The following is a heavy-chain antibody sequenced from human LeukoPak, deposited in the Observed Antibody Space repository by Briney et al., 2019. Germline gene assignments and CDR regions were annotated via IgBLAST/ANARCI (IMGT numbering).Heavy chain of an antibody. V-gene: IGHV3-9*01. CDR3: AKGTIVATIGTYYGMDV. Sequence: GGSLRLSCAAFGFTFDDYAMHWVRQAPGKGLEWVSGISWNSGSIGYADSVKGRFTISRDNAKNSLYPQMNSLRAEDTALYYCAKGTIVATIGTYYGMDVWGQGATVTVSS. J-gene: IGHJ6*02. D-gene: IGHD5-12*01. CDR1: GFTFDDYA. CDR2: ISWNSGSI.